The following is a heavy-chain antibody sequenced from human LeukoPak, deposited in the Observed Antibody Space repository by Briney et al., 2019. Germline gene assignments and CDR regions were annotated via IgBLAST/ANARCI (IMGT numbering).Heavy chain of an antibody. CDR2: ISTSSNTI. Sequence: GGSLRLSCAASGFTFSSYNTNWVRQAPGKGLEWVSYISTSSNTIYYADSVKGRFTISRDNAKNSLYLQLNDLRAEDTAVYYCARVGSYGVDVWGQGTTVTVSS. J-gene: IGHJ6*02. CDR1: GFTFSSYN. D-gene: IGHD3-10*01. CDR3: ARVGSYGVDV. V-gene: IGHV3-48*01.